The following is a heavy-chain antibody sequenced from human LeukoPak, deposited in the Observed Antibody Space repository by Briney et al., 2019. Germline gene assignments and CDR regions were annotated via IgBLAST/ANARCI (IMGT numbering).Heavy chain of an antibody. Sequence: PGGSLRLSCAASGFTFSSYGMHWVRQAPGKGLEWVAFIRYDGSNKYYADSVKGRFTISRDNSKNTLYLQMNSLRAEDTAVYYCARGSRYYYDSSGLNFDYWGQGTLVTVSS. J-gene: IGHJ4*02. CDR1: GFTFSSYG. CDR3: ARGSRYYYDSSGLNFDY. V-gene: IGHV3-30*02. D-gene: IGHD3-22*01. CDR2: IRYDGSNK.